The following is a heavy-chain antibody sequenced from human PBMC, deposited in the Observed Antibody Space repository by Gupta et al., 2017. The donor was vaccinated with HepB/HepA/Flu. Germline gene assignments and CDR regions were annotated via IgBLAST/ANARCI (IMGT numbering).Heavy chain of an antibody. CDR1: GFTFNSHT. CDR2: ISSSSIYI. CDR3: SRESINSEFDV. Sequence: EVQLVESGGGLVKPGGPLRVSCAAPGFTFNSHTMTWVRQAPGKGLEWVSSISSSSIYIYDADSVKGRFTISRDNTRNSLYLQMNSLRAEDTAVYYCSRESINSEFDVWGQGTLVTVSS. D-gene: IGHD1-1*01. V-gene: IGHV3-21*01. J-gene: IGHJ4*02.